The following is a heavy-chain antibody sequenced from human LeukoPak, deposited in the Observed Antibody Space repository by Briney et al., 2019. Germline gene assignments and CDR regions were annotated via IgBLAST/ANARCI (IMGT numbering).Heavy chain of an antibody. Sequence: PSETLSLTCTVSAGSINNYYWSWIRQPPGKGLEWIGYIYYSGSTNYNPSLKSRVTISVDTSKKQVSLNLSSVTAADTAVYYCARVNYDFWSGYPGGMDVWGQGTTVTVSS. CDR1: AGSINNYY. CDR3: ARVNYDFWSGYPGGMDV. CDR2: IYYSGST. V-gene: IGHV4-59*01. D-gene: IGHD3-3*01. J-gene: IGHJ6*02.